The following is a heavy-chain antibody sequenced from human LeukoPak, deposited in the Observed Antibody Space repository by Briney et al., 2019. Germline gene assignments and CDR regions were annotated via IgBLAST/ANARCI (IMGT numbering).Heavy chain of an antibody. D-gene: IGHD3-22*01. J-gene: IGHJ4*02. CDR2: INWNGGST. CDR3: AKMSGSGYFFYFDY. CDR1: GFTFDDNG. V-gene: IGHV3-20*04. Sequence: AGGSLRLSCAASGFTFDDNGMSWVRQAPGKGLEWVSGINWNGGSTGYAESVKGRFTISRDNAKNSLYLQMNSLRAEDTALYFCAKMSGSGYFFYFDYWGQGTLVIVSS.